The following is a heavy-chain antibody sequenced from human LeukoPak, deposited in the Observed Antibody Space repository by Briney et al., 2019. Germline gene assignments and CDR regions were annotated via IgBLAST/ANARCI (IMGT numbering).Heavy chain of an antibody. Sequence: GGSLRLSCAASEFTFSSYSMNWVRQAPGKGLEWVASINSDGSEGYYADVVKGRFTISRDNAKNSLYLQINSLRAEDTAVYYCARSSYSSSSSVWGQGTMVTVSS. CDR1: EFTFSSYS. D-gene: IGHD6-6*01. CDR2: INSDGSEG. J-gene: IGHJ3*01. V-gene: IGHV3-7*03. CDR3: ARSSYSSSSSV.